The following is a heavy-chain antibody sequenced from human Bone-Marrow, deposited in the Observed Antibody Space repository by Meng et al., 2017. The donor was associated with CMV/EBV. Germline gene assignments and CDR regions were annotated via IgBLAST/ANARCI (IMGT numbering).Heavy chain of an antibody. V-gene: IGHV4-4*07. J-gene: IGHJ4*02. Sequence: GQVQVSGPELGKPWETPALPGTVSGGSTSSTYWRWTRKPAGKGLEWIVRIYTSGSTNYNPSLKSRVTKSVDTSKNQFSLKLSSVTAADTAVYYCARDDVSLYTSSSWYFDYWGQGTLVTVSS. D-gene: IGHD6-13*01. CDR2: IYTSGST. CDR3: ARDDVSLYTSSSWYFDY. CDR1: GGSTSSTY.